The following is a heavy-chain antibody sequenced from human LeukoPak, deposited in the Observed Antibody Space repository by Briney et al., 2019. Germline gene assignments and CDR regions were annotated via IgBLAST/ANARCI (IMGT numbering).Heavy chain of an antibody. CDR1: GGSISSSGYS. D-gene: IGHD6-19*01. V-gene: IGHV4-39*01. CDR3: ARPGYSSGWYSSYYYYYGMDV. J-gene: IGHJ6*02. Sequence: SETLSLTCTVSGGSISSSGYSWGWIRQPPGKGLEWIGSIYYSGSTYYNPSLKSRVTISVDTSKNQFSLKLSSVTAADTAVYYCARPGYSSGWYSSYYYYYGMDVWGQGTTVTVSS. CDR2: IYYSGST.